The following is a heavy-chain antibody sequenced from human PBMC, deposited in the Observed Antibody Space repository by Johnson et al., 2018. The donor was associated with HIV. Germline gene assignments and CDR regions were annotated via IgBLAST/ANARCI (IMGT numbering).Heavy chain of an antibody. V-gene: IGHV3-30*02. CDR2: IRYDGSNK. J-gene: IGHJ3*02. CDR1: GFTFSSYA. Sequence: QVQLVESGGGVVQPGRSLRLSCAASGFTFSSYAMHWVRQAPGKGLEWVAFIRYDGSNKYYADSVKGRFTISRDNSKNTLYLQMNSLRPEDTAMFYCAKEESGSFLAFDIWGQGTMVTVSS. CDR3: AKEESGSFLAFDI. D-gene: IGHD1-26*01.